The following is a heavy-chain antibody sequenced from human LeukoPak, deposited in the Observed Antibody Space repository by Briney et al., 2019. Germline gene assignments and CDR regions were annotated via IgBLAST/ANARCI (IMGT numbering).Heavy chain of an antibody. J-gene: IGHJ4*02. D-gene: IGHD1-26*01. Sequence: AETLSLTYTVSGGSIGTYYWSWIRQPPGKGLEWIGYVYYFARTDYNPSLESRATISVDASKNQFSLKVRSVTAQDTAVYYCAKLGSPRAYWGQGILVTVSS. V-gene: IGHV4-59*01. CDR2: VYYFART. CDR3: AKLGSPRAY. CDR1: GGSIGTYY.